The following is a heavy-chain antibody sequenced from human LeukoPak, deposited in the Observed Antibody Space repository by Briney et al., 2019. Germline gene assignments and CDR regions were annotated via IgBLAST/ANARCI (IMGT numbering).Heavy chain of an antibody. Sequence: PGGSLRLSCAASGFTFSSYWMHWVRQAPGKGLVWVSRINSDGSSRTYADSVKGRLTISRDNAKNTLSLQMNSLRTEDTAVYYCAREVCIGGSCSVFDYWGQGTLVTVSS. CDR2: INSDGSSR. CDR1: GFTFSSYW. D-gene: IGHD2-15*01. CDR3: AREVCIGGSCSVFDY. J-gene: IGHJ4*02. V-gene: IGHV3-74*01.